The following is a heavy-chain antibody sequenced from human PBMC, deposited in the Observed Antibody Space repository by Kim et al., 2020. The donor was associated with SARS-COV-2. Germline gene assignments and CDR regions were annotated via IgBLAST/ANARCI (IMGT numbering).Heavy chain of an antibody. D-gene: IGHD6-6*01. CDR1: GFTIADEW. CDR3: AKEPSVRST. J-gene: IGHJ4*02. Sequence: GGSLRLSCAASGFTIADEWMSWVRHAPGKGPEWVSNINQDGSQKNHVDSVRGRFTISRDNAKNSLYLQMNSLRVEDTALYYCAKEPSVRSTWGQGTLVTVSS. V-gene: IGHV3-7*03. CDR2: INQDGSQK.